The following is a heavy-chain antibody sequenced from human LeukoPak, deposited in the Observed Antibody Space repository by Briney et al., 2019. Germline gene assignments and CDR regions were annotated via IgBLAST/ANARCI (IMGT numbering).Heavy chain of an antibody. V-gene: IGHV1-69*05. CDR1: GGTFSSYA. CDR3: ARFGVYDSSGYYYDAFDI. J-gene: IGHJ3*02. Sequence: SVKVSCKASGGTFSSYAISWVRQAPGQGLEWMGGIIPIFGTANYAQKFQGRVTMTTDTSTSTAYMELRSLRSDDTAVYYCARFGVYDSSGYYYDAFDIWGQGTMVTVSS. D-gene: IGHD3-22*01. CDR2: IIPIFGTA.